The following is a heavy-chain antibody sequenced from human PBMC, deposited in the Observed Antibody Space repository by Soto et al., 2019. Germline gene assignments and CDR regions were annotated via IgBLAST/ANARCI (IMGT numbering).Heavy chain of an antibody. CDR3: ARAGRMGATIRWFDP. J-gene: IGHJ5*02. Sequence: SETLSLTCTVSGGSIISSSYYWGWLRQPPGKGLEWVGSIYHSGSTNYNPSLKSRVTISVDTSKNQFSLKLSSVTAADTAVYYCARAGRMGATIRWFDPWGQGTLVTVSS. V-gene: IGHV4-39*07. CDR2: IYHSGST. D-gene: IGHD1-26*01. CDR1: GGSIISSSYY.